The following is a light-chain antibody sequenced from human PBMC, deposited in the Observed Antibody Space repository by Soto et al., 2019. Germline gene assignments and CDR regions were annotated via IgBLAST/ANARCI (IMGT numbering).Light chain of an antibody. J-gene: IGKJ1*01. V-gene: IGKV3-15*01. CDR3: QQYNNWPRT. CDR1: QSVRSN. CDR2: KAF. Sequence: EIIMTQSPATLSVSPGEGATLSCRASQSVRSNLAWYQQKPGQAPRLLIYKAFTRATGIPARFIGSGSGTEFTLTISSLQSEDFAVYYCQQYNNWPRTFGQGTKVDIK.